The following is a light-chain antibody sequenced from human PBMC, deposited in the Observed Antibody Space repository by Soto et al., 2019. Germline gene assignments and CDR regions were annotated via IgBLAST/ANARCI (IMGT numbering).Light chain of an antibody. Sequence: QSALTQPRSVSGSPGQSVTISCTGTSSDVGGYNYVSWYQQHPGKAPKLIIYDVSERPSGVPDRFSGSKSGNTASLTVSGLQAEDEGDYYCSSYASGNNLVFGGGTKLTVL. V-gene: IGLV2-11*01. CDR3: SSYASGNNLV. CDR1: SSDVGGYNY. J-gene: IGLJ2*01. CDR2: DVS.